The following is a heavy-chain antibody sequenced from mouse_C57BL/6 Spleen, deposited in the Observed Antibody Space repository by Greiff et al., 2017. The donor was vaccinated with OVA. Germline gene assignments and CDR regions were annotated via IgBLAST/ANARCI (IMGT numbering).Heavy chain of an antibody. CDR1: GYTFTEYT. Sequence: QVQLKQSGAELVKPGASVKLSCKASGYTFTEYTIHWVKQRSGQGLEWIGWFYPGSGSIKYNEKFKDKATLTSDKSSSTVYMELSRLTSEDSAVYFCARHEVDGNYESAWFAYWGQGTLVTVSA. CDR3: ARHEVDGNYESAWFAY. CDR2: FYPGSGSI. J-gene: IGHJ3*01. D-gene: IGHD2-1*01. V-gene: IGHV1-62-2*01.